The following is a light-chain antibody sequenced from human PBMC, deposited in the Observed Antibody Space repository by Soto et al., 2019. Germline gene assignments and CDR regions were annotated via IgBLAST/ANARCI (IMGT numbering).Light chain of an antibody. J-gene: IGLJ1*01. V-gene: IGLV2-18*02. CDR3: SSYTSSNTYV. CDR1: SSYVGSYNR. CDR2: DVS. Sequence: QSALTQPPSVSGSPGHSVAISCTGTSSYVGSYNRVSWYQQPPGSAPKLMIYDVSNRPSGVPDRFSGSKSGNAASLTISGLQAEDEADYYCSSYTSSNTYVFGTGTKVTVL.